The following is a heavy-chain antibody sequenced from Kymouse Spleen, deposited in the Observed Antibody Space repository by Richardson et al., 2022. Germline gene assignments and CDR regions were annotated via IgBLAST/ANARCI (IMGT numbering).Heavy chain of an antibody. J-gene: IGHJ6*02. CDR1: GFTFSNAW. CDR2: IKSKTDGGTT. CDR3: TDSNYVRYYYYGMDV. Sequence: EVQLVESGGGLVKPGGSLRLSCAASGFTFSNAWMSWVRQAPGKGLEWVGRIKSKTDGGTTDYAAPVKGRFTISRDDSKNTLYLQMNSLKTEDTAVYYCTDSNYVRYYYYGMDVWGQGTTVTVSS. D-gene: IGHD4-11,IGHD4-11*01. V-gene: IGHV3-15*01.